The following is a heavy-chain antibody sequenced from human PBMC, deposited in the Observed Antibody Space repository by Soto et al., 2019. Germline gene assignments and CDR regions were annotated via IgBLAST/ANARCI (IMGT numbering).Heavy chain of an antibody. D-gene: IGHD3-10*01. CDR3: AGAQMGHFLDSKIYYNMDV. CDR2: IYYSGST. V-gene: IGHV4-31*03. CDR1: GGSISSGGYY. J-gene: IGHJ6*03. Sequence: PSETLSLTCTVSGGSISSGGYYWSWIRQHPGGGLEWIGYIYYSGSTDYNSSLKSRVTISVDTSKNQFSLKLSSVTAADTAVYYCAGAQMGHFLDSKIYYNMDVWGKGTTVTVSS.